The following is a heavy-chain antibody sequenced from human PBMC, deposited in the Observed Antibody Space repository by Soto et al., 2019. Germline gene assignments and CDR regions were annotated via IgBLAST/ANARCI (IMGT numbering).Heavy chain of an antibody. CDR2: ISPPDSDT. CDR3: ASLPYHNRYSGFES. V-gene: IGHV5-51*01. J-gene: IGHJ4*02. Sequence: PGESLKISCKGSTYTFSNYWIGWVRKMRGKGPEWMGLISPPDSDTKYSPSFQGQVTISADKSISTAYLRWSSLKAPDTATYYCASLPYHNRYSGFESWGPGPTVTVAS. CDR1: TYTFSNYW. D-gene: IGHD1-26*01.